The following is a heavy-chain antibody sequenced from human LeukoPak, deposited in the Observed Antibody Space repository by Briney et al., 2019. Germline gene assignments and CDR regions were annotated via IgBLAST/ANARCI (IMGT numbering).Heavy chain of an antibody. CDR3: ARDRAKLPEIITMVRGVIGWFGP. D-gene: IGHD3-10*01. V-gene: IGHV3-30-3*01. Sequence: PGRSLRLSCAASGFTFSSYAMHWVRQAPGKGLEWVAVISYDGSNKYYADSVKGRFTISRDNSKNTLYLQMNSLRAEDTAVYYCARDRAKLPEIITMVRGVIGWFGPWGQGTLVTVSP. CDR1: GFTFSSYA. CDR2: ISYDGSNK. J-gene: IGHJ5*02.